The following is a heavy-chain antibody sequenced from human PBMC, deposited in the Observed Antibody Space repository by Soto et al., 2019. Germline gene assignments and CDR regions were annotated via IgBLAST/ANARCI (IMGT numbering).Heavy chain of an antibody. Sequence: ESLKISCKGSGYSFTSYWISWVRQMPGKGLEWMGRIDPSDSYTNYSPSFQGHVTISADKSISTAYLQWSSLKASDTAMYYCARHWDCSSTSCYTGWWLLWFDPWGQGTLVTVSS. V-gene: IGHV5-10-1*01. CDR2: IDPSDSYT. D-gene: IGHD2-2*02. CDR1: GYSFTSYW. J-gene: IGHJ5*02. CDR3: ARHWDCSSTSCYTGWWLLWFDP.